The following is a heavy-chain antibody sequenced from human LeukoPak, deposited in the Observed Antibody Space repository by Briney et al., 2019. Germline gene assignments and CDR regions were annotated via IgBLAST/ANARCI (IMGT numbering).Heavy chain of an antibody. CDR2: INVGRGDT. CDR3: AREPAGGGAGTYWFDP. V-gene: IGHV1-3*01. D-gene: IGHD1-7*01. CDR1: GYIFTSYA. J-gene: IGHJ5*02. Sequence: ASLKVSCKASGYIFTSYAIHWVRQAPGQRLEWMGWINVGRGDTKYSEKFQDRVTITRDTSARTAYVELSTLRSEDTAVYYCAREPAGGGAGTYWFDPWGQGTLVTVSS.